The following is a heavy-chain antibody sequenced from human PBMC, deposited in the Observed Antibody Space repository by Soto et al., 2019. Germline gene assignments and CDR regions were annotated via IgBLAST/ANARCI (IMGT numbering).Heavy chain of an antibody. CDR1: GFTFSSYG. CDR2: ISYDGSNK. V-gene: IGHV3-30*18. CDR3: AKDWVEGY. D-gene: IGHD3-16*01. J-gene: IGHJ4*02. Sequence: QVQLVESGGGVVQPGRSLRLSCAASGFTFSSYGMHWVRQAPGKGLEWVAVISYDGSNKYYADSVKGRFTISRDNSKNTLYLQMNSLRAEDTAVYYCAKDWVEGYWGQGTLVTVSS.